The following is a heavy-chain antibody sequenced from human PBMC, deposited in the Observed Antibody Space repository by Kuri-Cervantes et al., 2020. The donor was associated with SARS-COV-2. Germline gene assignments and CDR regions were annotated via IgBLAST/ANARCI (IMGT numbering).Heavy chain of an antibody. CDR3: ARGVRYSYAGGPSTLKYFQP. J-gene: IGHJ1*01. CDR1: GGSFTGYY. CDR2: INHSGST. Sequence: SESRSLTCPVYGGSFTGYYASWIRQPPGKWLDWIGEINHSGSTNYNPSPKSRVTISVDTSKNQFSRKLSAVTAADTAVYYCARGVRYSYAGGPSTLKYFQPWGQGTLVTVSS. V-gene: IGHV4-34*01. D-gene: IGHD5-18*01.